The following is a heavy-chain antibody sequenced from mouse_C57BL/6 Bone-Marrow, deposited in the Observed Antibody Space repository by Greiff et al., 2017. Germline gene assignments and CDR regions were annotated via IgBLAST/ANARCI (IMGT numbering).Heavy chain of an antibody. CDR2: ISSGSSTI. CDR3: ALWYPFAY. V-gene: IGHV5-17*01. CDR1: GFTFSDYG. J-gene: IGHJ3*01. Sequence: EVQRVESGGGLVQPGGSMKLSCAASGFTFSDYGMHWVRQAPEKGLEWVAYISSGSSTIYYADTVKGRFTISRDNAKNTLFLQMTSLRSEDTAMYYCALWYPFAYWGQGTLVTVSA. D-gene: IGHD2-1*01.